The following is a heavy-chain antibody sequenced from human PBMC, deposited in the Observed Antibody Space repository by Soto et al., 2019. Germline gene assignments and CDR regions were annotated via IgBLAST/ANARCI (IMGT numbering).Heavy chain of an antibody. D-gene: IGHD2-2*01. CDR3: ARDRRGIVVVPAANAWFDP. CDR2: ISAYNGNT. CDR1: GYTFTSYG. V-gene: IGHV1-18*04. Sequence: QVQLVQSGAEVKKPGASVKVSCKASGYTFTSYGISWVRQAPGQGLEWMGWISAYNGNTNYAQKLQGRVTMTTDTSTSTAYMALRSLRSDDTAVYYCARDRRGIVVVPAANAWFDPWGQGTLVTVSS. J-gene: IGHJ5*02.